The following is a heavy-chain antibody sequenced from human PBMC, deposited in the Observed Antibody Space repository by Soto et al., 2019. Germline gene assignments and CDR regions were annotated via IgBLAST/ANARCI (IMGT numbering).Heavy chain of an antibody. CDR3: AREADTLFCSGPRCYGGWFDD. Sequence: SETLSLTCIVSGGSINTFYWSWIRQPPGKGLEWIGYIYDSGSTYYNPSLKSRVTTSLDTSKKQFYLNLTSVTAADTAVYYCAREADTLFCSGPRCYGGWFDDWGQGTLVTVSS. V-gene: IGHV4-59*01. CDR2: IYDSGST. D-gene: IGHD2-15*01. J-gene: IGHJ5*02. CDR1: GGSINTFY.